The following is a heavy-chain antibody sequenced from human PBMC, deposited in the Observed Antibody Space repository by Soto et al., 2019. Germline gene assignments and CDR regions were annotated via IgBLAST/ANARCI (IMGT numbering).Heavy chain of an antibody. D-gene: IGHD2-2*01. CDR1: GYSFTSYW. J-gene: IGHJ6*02. CDR2: IDPSDSYT. CDR3: ARHSVVVVPAATGYYYGMDV. Sequence: EVQLVQSGAEVKKPGESLRISCKGSGYSFTSYWISWVRQMPGKGLEWMGRIDPSDSYTNYSPSFQGHVTISADKSISTAYLQWSSLKASDTAMYYCARHSVVVVPAATGYYYGMDVWGQGTTVTVSS. V-gene: IGHV5-10-1*03.